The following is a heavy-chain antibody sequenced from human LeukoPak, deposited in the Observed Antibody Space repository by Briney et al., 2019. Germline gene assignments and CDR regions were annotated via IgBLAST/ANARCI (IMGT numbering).Heavy chain of an antibody. D-gene: IGHD2-21*02. V-gene: IGHV1-18*01. Sequence: GASVKVSCKASGYTYTSYGISWVRQAPGQGLEWMGRIIPLVEKFIYSQKFQDRVTISADRFTSEAYPEMRRLRPDDTAVYFCARDMSPPGVLVTADYGLDVWGQGTTVTVSS. CDR2: IIPLVEKF. CDR1: GYTYTSYG. CDR3: ARDMSPPGVLVTADYGLDV. J-gene: IGHJ6*02.